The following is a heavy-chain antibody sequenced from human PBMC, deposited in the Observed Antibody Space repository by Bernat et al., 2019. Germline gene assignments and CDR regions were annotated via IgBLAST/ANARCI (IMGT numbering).Heavy chain of an antibody. D-gene: IGHD3-3*01. CDR2: IYYSGST. Sequence: QLQLQESGPGLVKPSETLSLTCTVSGGSISSSSYYWGWIRQPPGKGLEWIGSIYYSGSTYYNPSLKSRVTISVDTSKNQFSLKLSSVIAADTAVYYCAGWHHYDFWSGYLSLFDYWGQGTLVTVSS. CDR1: GGSISSSSYY. CDR3: AGWHHYDFWSGYLSLFDY. V-gene: IGHV4-39*01. J-gene: IGHJ4*02.